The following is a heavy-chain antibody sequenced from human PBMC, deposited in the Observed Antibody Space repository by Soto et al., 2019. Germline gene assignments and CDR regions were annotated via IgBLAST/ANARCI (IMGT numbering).Heavy chain of an antibody. Sequence: ASVKVSCKVSGYTLTELSMHWVRQAPGKGLEWMGGIDPEDGETIYAQKFQGRVTMTEDTSTDTAYMELSSLRSEDTAVYYCATITYHDSQFGPWGAGRGWFDPCCQGTLVTVSS. CDR3: ATITYHDSQFGPWGAGRGWFDP. J-gene: IGHJ5*02. CDR2: IDPEDGET. D-gene: IGHD3-22*01. CDR1: GYTLTELS. V-gene: IGHV1-24*01.